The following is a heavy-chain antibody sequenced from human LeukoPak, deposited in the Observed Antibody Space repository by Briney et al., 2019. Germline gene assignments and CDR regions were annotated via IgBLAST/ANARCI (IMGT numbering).Heavy chain of an antibody. Sequence: QTGGSLRLSCAASGFTFSNHAMTWVRQPPGKGLEWVSEITGSGSSTYYADSVKGRFTISRDNSKNTMFLQMNSVRAEDTATYYCAREWFDFDYWGQGILVTVSS. CDR2: ITGSGSST. V-gene: IGHV3-23*01. CDR1: GFTFSNHA. D-gene: IGHD3-22*01. CDR3: AREWFDFDY. J-gene: IGHJ4*02.